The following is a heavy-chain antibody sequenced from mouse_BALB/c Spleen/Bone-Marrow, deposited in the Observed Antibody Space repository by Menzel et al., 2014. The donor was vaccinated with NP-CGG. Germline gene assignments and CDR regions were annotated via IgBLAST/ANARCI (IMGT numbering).Heavy chain of an antibody. CDR2: IHYSGNT. J-gene: IGHJ2*01. V-gene: IGHV3-1*02. CDR1: AYSITSGYG. Sequence: EVMLVESGPDLVEPSQSVSLTCTVTAYSITSGYGWHWIRQFPGNRLEWMGYIHYSGNTDYNPSLKSRISITRDTSKNQFFLQLNSLTTEDTATYYCTRETAIVADFDYWGQGTTLTVSS. D-gene: IGHD1-1*01. CDR3: TRETAIVADFDY.